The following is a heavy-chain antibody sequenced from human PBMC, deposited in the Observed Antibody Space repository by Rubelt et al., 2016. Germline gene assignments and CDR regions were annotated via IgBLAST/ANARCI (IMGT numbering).Heavy chain of an antibody. CDR2: IYYSGIT. J-gene: IGHJ5*02. V-gene: IGHV4-31*03. Sequence: QVQLQESGPGLVKPSQTLSLTCTVSGGSISSGGYYWSWIRQHPGKGLEWIGYIYYSGITYYNPSLKSRVTISVETSKNQLSLKLSSVTAADTAVYYCARADYYDSSGYHNWCDPWGQGTLVTVSS. CDR3: ARADYYDSSGYHNWCDP. D-gene: IGHD3-22*01. CDR1: GGSISSGGYY.